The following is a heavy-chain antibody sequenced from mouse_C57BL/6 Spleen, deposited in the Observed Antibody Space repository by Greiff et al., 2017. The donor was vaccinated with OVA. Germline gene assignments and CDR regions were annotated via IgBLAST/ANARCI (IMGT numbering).Heavy chain of an antibody. Sequence: VQLQQSGAELVKPGASVKLSCTASGFNIKDYYMHWVKQRTEQGLEWIGRIDPEDGETKYAPKFKGKATITADTSSNTAYLQLSSLTSEDTAVYYCARGAYGSSSYWYFDVWGTGTTVTVSS. D-gene: IGHD1-1*01. V-gene: IGHV14-2*01. CDR3: ARGAYGSSSYWYFDV. J-gene: IGHJ1*03. CDR2: IDPEDGET. CDR1: GFNIKDYY.